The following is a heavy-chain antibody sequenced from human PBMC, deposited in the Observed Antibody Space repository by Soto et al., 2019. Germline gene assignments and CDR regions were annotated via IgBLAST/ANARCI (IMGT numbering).Heavy chain of an antibody. CDR3: ARYSGSYGNYYYYYGMDV. CDR1: GGSISSYY. D-gene: IGHD1-26*01. V-gene: IGHV4-59*01. Sequence: SETLSLTCTVSGGSISSYYWSWIRQPPGKGLEWIGYIYYSGSTNYNPSLKSRVTISVDTSKNQFSLKLSSVTAADTAVYYCARYSGSYGNYYYYYGMDVWGQGTTVTVSS. CDR2: IYYSGST. J-gene: IGHJ6*02.